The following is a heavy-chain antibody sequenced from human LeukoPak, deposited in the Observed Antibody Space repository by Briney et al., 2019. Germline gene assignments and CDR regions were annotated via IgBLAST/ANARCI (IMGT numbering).Heavy chain of an antibody. D-gene: IGHD6-19*01. CDR1: GDSVSSNSAT. CDR2: TYYRSKWYN. CDR3: ARDPAYTSGWTKNGFDI. J-gene: IGHJ3*02. Sequence: SQTPSLTCAISGDSVSSNSATWTWIRQSPSRGLEWLGRTYYRSKWYNDYAVSVKSRITIKPDTSKNQFSLQLNSVTPEDTAVYYCARDPAYTSGWTKNGFDIWGQGTMVTVSS. V-gene: IGHV6-1*01.